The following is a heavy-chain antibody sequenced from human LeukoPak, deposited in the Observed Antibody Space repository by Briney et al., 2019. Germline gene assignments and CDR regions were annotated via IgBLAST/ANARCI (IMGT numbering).Heavy chain of an antibody. CDR1: GFTFSSYE. J-gene: IGHJ4*02. CDR3: ARGDILTGYYLIRAFDY. CDR2: ISSSGSTI. Sequence: PGGSLRLSCAAPGFTFSSYEMNWVRQAPGKGLEWVSYISSSGSTIYYADSVKGRFTISRDNAKNSLYLQMNSLRAEDTAVYYCARGDILTGYYLIRAFDYWGQGTLVTVSS. V-gene: IGHV3-48*03. D-gene: IGHD3-9*01.